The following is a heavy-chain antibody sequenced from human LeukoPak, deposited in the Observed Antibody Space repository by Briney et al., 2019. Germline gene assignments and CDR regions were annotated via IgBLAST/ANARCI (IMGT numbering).Heavy chain of an antibody. CDR3: ARDLVGSHTGYSSGAWDY. Sequence: SVTVSCKASGGTFSNYAISWVRQAPGQGLEWMGGIIPLFDTADYAQKFQGRLTITADESTSTAYMELSSLRPEDTAVYYCARDLVGSHTGYSSGAWDYWGQGTLVTVSS. J-gene: IGHJ4*02. CDR1: GGTFSNYA. CDR2: IIPLFDTA. V-gene: IGHV1-69*13. D-gene: IGHD3-9*01.